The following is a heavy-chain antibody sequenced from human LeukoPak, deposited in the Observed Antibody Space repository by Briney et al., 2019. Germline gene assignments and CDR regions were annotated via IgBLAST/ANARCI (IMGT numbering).Heavy chain of an antibody. CDR3: ASWYYDSSGYYYADY. D-gene: IGHD3-22*01. J-gene: IGHJ4*02. V-gene: IGHV3-66*01. Sequence: GGSLRLSCAASGFTVSSNYMSWVRQAPGKGLEWVSVIYSGGSTYYADSVKGRFTISRDNSKNTLYLQMNSLRAEDTAVYYCASWYYDSSGYYYADYWGQGTLVTVSS. CDR1: GFTVSSNY. CDR2: IYSGGST.